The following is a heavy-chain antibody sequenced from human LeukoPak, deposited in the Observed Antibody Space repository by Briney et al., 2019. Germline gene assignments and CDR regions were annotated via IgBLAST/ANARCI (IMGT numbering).Heavy chain of an antibody. CDR3: ARRGFVVVPAATYDAFDI. V-gene: IGHV4-39*01. CDR2: IYYSGST. J-gene: IGHJ3*02. Sequence: PSETLSLTCTVSGGSISSSSYYWGWIRQPPGKGLEWIGSIYYSGSTYYNPSLKSRVTISVDTSKNQFSLKLSSVTAADMAVYYCARRGFVVVPAATYDAFDIWGQGTMVTVSS. CDR1: GGSISSSSYY. D-gene: IGHD2-2*01.